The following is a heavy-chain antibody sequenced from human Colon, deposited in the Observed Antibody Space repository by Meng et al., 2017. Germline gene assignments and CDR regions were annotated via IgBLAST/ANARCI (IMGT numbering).Heavy chain of an antibody. CDR2: IDYSRSI. CDR1: GGSVSSGSHY. CDR3: AGGPWELDY. V-gene: IGHV4-61*01. Sequence: QGQLQEPGHGMVRPSGPLSLTVTVSGGSVSSGSHYWSWIRQPPGKGLEWIGYIDYSRSINYYPSLKSRVTMSVDTSKNQFSLNLSSVTAADTAVYYCAGGPWELDYWGQGTLVTVSS. J-gene: IGHJ4*02. D-gene: IGHD1-26*01.